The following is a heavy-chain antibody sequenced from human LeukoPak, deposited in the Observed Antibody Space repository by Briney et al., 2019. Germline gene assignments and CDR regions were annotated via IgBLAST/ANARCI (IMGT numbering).Heavy chain of an antibody. D-gene: IGHD2-8*02. CDR3: ARNSYDPTGPFAAFDI. CDR2: ISSDGGTT. J-gene: IGHJ3*02. V-gene: IGHV3-64*01. Sequence: PGRSLRLSCAASGFTFGRYAMQWVRQAPGKGLEFVSTISSDGGTTFYASSVKGRFTISRDNSKKTLYIQMGSLRAEDMALYSCARNSYDPTGPFAAFDIWGQGTMVTVSS. CDR1: GFTFGRYA.